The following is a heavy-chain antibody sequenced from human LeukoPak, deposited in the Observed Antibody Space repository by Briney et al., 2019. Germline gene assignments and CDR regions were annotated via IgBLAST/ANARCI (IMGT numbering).Heavy chain of an antibody. J-gene: IGHJ4*02. CDR3: ARGEYGSGSYHIDY. V-gene: IGHV3-21*01. Sequence: PGGSLRLSCAASGFTFSSYSMNWVRQAPGKGLEWVSFISGSSSYIYYAASLKGRFTISRDNAKNSLYLQMNSLRAEDTAVYYCARGEYGSGSYHIDYWGQGTMVSVCS. D-gene: IGHD3-10*01. CDR2: ISGSSSYI. CDR1: GFTFSSYS.